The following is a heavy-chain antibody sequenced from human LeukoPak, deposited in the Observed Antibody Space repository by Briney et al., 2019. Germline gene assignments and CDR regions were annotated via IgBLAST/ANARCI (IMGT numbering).Heavy chain of an antibody. V-gene: IGHV3-23*01. CDR1: GFTFSSYG. CDR2: ISGSGGST. CDR3: AKRRGCSSTSCYAGFDY. Sequence: GGSLRLSCAASGFTFSSYGMSWVRQAPGKGLEWVSAISGSGGSTYYADSVKGRFTISRDNFKNTLYLQMNSLRAEDTAVYYCAKRRGCSSTSCYAGFDYWGQGTLVTVSS. D-gene: IGHD2-2*01. J-gene: IGHJ4*02.